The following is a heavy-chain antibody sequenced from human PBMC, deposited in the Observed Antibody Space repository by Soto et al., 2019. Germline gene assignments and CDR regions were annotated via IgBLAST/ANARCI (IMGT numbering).Heavy chain of an antibody. Sequence: GGSLRLSCAASGFTFDDYAMHWVRQAPGKGLEWVSGISWNSGSIGYADSVKGRFTISRDNAKNSLYLQMNSLRAEDTALYYCAKDLGYSSSWYRPYYYGMDVWGQGTTVTVSS. D-gene: IGHD6-13*01. V-gene: IGHV3-9*01. J-gene: IGHJ6*02. CDR2: ISWNSGSI. CDR1: GFTFDDYA. CDR3: AKDLGYSSSWYRPYYYGMDV.